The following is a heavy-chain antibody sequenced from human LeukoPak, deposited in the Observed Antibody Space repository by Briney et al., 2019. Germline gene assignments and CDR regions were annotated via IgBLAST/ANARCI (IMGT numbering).Heavy chain of an antibody. Sequence: GGSLRLSCAASGFTFSSYAMSWVRQAPGKGLEWVSAIGGSTYYADSVKDRFTISRDNPKKTLYLQMNSLRAEDTAVYYCAKVRSGYIPGCFDYWGQGTLVTVSS. D-gene: IGHD5-12*01. CDR2: IGGST. J-gene: IGHJ4*02. V-gene: IGHV3-23*01. CDR3: AKVRSGYIPGCFDY. CDR1: GFTFSSYA.